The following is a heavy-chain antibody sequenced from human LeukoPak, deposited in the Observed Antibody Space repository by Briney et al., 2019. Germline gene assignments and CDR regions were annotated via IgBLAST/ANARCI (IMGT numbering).Heavy chain of an antibody. Sequence: ASVKVSCKASGYTLTSYYLHWVRQAPGQGLEWLGWINLNGGGTLSAQKFQGRVTMTRDASISTAYMELSGPRSDDTAVYYCATRCTNGVCYKAYYMDVWGKGTTVTVSS. CDR1: GYTLTSYY. CDR2: INLNGGGT. D-gene: IGHD2-8*01. J-gene: IGHJ6*03. CDR3: ATRCTNGVCYKAYYMDV. V-gene: IGHV1-2*02.